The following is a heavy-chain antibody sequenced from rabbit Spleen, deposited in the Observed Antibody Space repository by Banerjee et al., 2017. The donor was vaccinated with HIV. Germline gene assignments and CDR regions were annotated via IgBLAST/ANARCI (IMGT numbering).Heavy chain of an antibody. V-gene: IGHV1S40*01. J-gene: IGHJ4*01. D-gene: IGHD4-2*01. CDR1: GFDLNNNYV. Sequence: QSLEESGGGLVKPGASLTLTCTASGFDLNNNYVMCWVRQAPGKGLEWIACIEVGSSGFTYFASWAKGRFTISKTSSTTVTLQKTSLTAADTATYFCARDSAGREDFNLWGQGTLVTVS. CDR2: IEVGSSGFT. CDR3: ARDSAGREDFNL.